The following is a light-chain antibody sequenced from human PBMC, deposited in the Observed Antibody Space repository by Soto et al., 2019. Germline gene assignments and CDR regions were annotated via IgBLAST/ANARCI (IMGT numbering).Light chain of an antibody. CDR3: ASYTGSRTWV. J-gene: IGLJ3*02. V-gene: IGLV2-14*01. Sequence: QSALTQPASVSGSPGQSIAIYCTGTTSDVCGYNHVSWYQQHPGKAPKLMIYEVSNRPSGVPTRFSGSKSGNTASLTISGLQDEDVSDYYCASYTGSRTWVFGGGTKLTVL. CDR2: EVS. CDR1: TSDVCGYNH.